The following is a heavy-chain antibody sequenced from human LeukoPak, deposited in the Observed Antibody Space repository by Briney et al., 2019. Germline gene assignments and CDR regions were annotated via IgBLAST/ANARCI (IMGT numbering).Heavy chain of an antibody. CDR3: AGGPSSLELLKT. V-gene: IGHV4-4*07. CDR1: GGSISSYY. J-gene: IGHJ5*02. CDR2: IDVGGAT. D-gene: IGHD1-7*01. Sequence: PSETLSLTCTVSGGSISSYYWSWIRQPAGKGLEWIARIDVGGATNYNPSLKSRVSIAVDPSKNQFSLKVISVTAADTALYFCAGGPSSLELLKTWGQGTLVTVSS.